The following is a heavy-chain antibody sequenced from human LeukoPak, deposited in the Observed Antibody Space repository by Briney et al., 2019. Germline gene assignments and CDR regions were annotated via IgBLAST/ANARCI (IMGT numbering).Heavy chain of an antibody. D-gene: IGHD1-26*01. Sequence: GGSLRLSCAASGFTFSSYEMNWVRQAPGKGLEWVSYISTSGSTIYYADSVKGRFTISRDNAKNSLYLQMNSLRAEDTAVYYCAREGSGSYNFDYWGQGTLVTVSS. CDR3: AREGSGSYNFDY. CDR1: GFTFSSYE. V-gene: IGHV3-48*03. CDR2: ISTSGSTI. J-gene: IGHJ4*02.